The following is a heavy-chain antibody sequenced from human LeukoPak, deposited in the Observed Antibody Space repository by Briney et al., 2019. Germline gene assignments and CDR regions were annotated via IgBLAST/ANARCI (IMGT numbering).Heavy chain of an antibody. Sequence: SETLSLTCTVSGGSISSYYWIWIRQPPGKGLEWIGYIYYSGSTNYNPSLKSRVTISVDTSKNQFSLKLSSVTAADTAVYYCARDGSRRPGIAAAGFDYWGQGTLVTVSS. D-gene: IGHD6-13*01. CDR2: IYYSGST. J-gene: IGHJ4*02. CDR1: GGSISSYY. V-gene: IGHV4-59*01. CDR3: ARDGSRRPGIAAAGFDY.